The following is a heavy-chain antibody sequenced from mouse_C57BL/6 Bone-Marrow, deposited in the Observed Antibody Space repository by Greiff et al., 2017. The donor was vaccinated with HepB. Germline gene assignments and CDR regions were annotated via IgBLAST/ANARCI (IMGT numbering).Heavy chain of an antibody. V-gene: IGHV5-4*03. CDR1: GFTFSSYA. D-gene: IGHD2-1*01. CDR2: ISDGGSYT. CDR3: VYGNPYYYAMDY. J-gene: IGHJ4*01. Sequence: DVKLQESGGGLVKPGGSLKLSCAASGFTFSSYAMSWVRQTPEKRLEWVATISDGGSYTYYPDNVKGRFTISRDNAKNNLYLQMSHLKSEDTAMYYCVYGNPYYYAMDYWGQGTSVTVSS.